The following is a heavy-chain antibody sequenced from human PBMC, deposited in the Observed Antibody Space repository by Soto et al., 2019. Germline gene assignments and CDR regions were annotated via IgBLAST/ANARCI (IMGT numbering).Heavy chain of an antibody. D-gene: IGHD2-15*01. Sequence: SETLSLTCTVSGGSISSYYWSWIRQPPGKGLEWIGYIYYSGSTNYNPSLKSRVTISVDTSKNQFSLKLSSVTAADTAVYYCAGTRLYCSGGSCTLDPTLFDYWGQGTLVTVSS. J-gene: IGHJ4*02. CDR2: IYYSGST. V-gene: IGHV4-59*01. CDR3: AGTRLYCSGGSCTLDPTLFDY. CDR1: GGSISSYY.